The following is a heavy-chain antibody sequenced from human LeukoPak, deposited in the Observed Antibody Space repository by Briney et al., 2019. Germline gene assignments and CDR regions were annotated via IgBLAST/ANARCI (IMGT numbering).Heavy chain of an antibody. D-gene: IGHD6-13*01. CDR1: GFTFSSYA. CDR2: ISYDGSNK. J-gene: IGHJ4*02. Sequence: GGSLRLSCAASGFTFSSYAMHWVRQAPGKGLEWVAVISYDGSNKYYADSVKGRFTISRDNSKNTLYLQMNSLRAEDTAVYYCARDKGLAAAGIDYWGQGTLVTASS. V-gene: IGHV3-30-3*01. CDR3: ARDKGLAAAGIDY.